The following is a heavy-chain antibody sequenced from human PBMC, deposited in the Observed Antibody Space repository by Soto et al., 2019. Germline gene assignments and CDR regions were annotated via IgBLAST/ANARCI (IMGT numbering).Heavy chain of an antibody. Sequence: SETLSLTCTVSGGSISSYYWSWIRQPPGKGLEWIGYIYYSGSTNYNPSLKSRVTISVDTSKNQFSLKLSSVTAADTAVYYCARDQGYYYDSSGYSDAFDIWGQGTMVT. D-gene: IGHD3-22*01. J-gene: IGHJ3*02. CDR3: ARDQGYYYDSSGYSDAFDI. CDR2: IYYSGST. CDR1: GGSISSYY. V-gene: IGHV4-59*12.